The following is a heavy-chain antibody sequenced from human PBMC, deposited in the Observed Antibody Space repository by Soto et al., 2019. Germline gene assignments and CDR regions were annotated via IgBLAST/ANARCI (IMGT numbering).Heavy chain of an antibody. D-gene: IGHD2-2*02. CDR2: ISGTNYNIYSI. J-gene: IGHJ4*02. CDR1: GFTFSDYA. V-gene: IGHV3-23*01. CDR3: AKAAYTLPTDY. Sequence: GGSLRLSCAASGFTFSDYAMSWVRQAPGKGLEWVSGISGTNYNIYSIYYADSVKGRFTISRDNSQNMLHLQMNSLRVDDTAVYYCAKAAYTLPTDYWGQGALVTVSS.